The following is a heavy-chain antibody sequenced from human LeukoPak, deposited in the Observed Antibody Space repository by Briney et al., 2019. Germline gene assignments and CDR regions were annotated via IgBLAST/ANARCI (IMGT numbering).Heavy chain of an antibody. J-gene: IGHJ4*02. D-gene: IGHD2-15*01. Sequence: ASVKVSCKASGYTFTSYGISWVRQAPGQGLEWMGWISAYNGNTNYAQKLQGRVTITADESTSTAYMGLSSLRSEDTAVYYCARVWAWDIVVDATGPSNFDYWGQGTLVTVSS. CDR1: GYTFTSYG. V-gene: IGHV1-18*01. CDR2: ISAYNGNT. CDR3: ARVWAWDIVVDATGPSNFDY.